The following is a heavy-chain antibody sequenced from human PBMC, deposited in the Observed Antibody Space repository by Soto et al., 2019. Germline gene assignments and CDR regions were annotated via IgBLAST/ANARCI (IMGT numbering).Heavy chain of an antibody. CDR3: ARVGGLAARTFDY. CDR2: IYYSGST. V-gene: IGHV4-59*01. Sequence: PSETLSLTCTVSGGSISDFDCSWSRQPPGKGLEWIGYIYYSGSTTYNPSLKSRVTISVDASKNQFSLNLRSMSPADTAVYYCARVGGLAARTFDYWGPGTLVTVSS. D-gene: IGHD6-6*01. J-gene: IGHJ4*02. CDR1: GGSISDFD.